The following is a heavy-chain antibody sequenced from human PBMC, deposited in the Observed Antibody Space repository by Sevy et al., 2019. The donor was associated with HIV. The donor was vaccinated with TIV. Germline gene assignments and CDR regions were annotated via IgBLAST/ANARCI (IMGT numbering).Heavy chain of an antibody. CDR1: GGSISSYY. D-gene: IGHD3-22*01. J-gene: IGHJ6*02. Sequence: SETLSLTCTVSGGSISSYYGSWIRQPAGKGLEWIGRIYTSGSTNYNPSLKSRVTMSVDTSKNQFSLKLSSVTAADTAVYYCASDVDYYDSSGYSYGMDVWGQGTTVTVSS. CDR3: ASDVDYYDSSGYSYGMDV. CDR2: IYTSGST. V-gene: IGHV4-4*07.